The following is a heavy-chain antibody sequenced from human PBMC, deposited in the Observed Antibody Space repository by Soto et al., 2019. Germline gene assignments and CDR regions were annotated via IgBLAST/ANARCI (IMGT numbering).Heavy chain of an antibody. Sequence: EVQLVESGGGLAKPGGSLRLSCAASGFIFSNYNMNWVRQAPGTGLEWVSSISSSSNYIYYADSMKGRFTISRDNTKNSLFLQMNSLRAADTAVYYCARDDGAMALNFDYWGQGTLVTFSS. CDR3: ARDDGAMALNFDY. J-gene: IGHJ4*02. CDR2: ISSSSNYI. V-gene: IGHV3-21*01. D-gene: IGHD5-18*01. CDR1: GFIFSNYN.